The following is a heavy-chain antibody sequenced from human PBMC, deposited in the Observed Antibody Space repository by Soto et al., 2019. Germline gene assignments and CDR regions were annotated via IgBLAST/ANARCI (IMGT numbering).Heavy chain of an antibody. V-gene: IGHV3-30*18. Sequence: LRLSCAASGFTFSSYGMHWVRQAPGKGLEWVAVISYDGSNKYYADSVKGRFTISRDNSKNTLYLQMNSLRAEDTAVYYCAKDLGYCSGGSCYYFDYWGQGTLVTVSS. J-gene: IGHJ4*02. CDR1: GFTFSSYG. D-gene: IGHD2-15*01. CDR3: AKDLGYCSGGSCYYFDY. CDR2: ISYDGSNK.